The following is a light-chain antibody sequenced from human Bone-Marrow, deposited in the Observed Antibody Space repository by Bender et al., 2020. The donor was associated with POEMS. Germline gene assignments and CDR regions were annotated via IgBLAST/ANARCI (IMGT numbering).Light chain of an antibody. J-gene: IGLJ1*01. CDR1: SSDVGTSNL. CDR2: EVS. Sequence: QSALTQPASVSGSPGQSITISCTATSSDVGTSNLVSWYQQHPGKAPRLMIYEVSKRPSGVSNRFSGSKSGTTASLTVSGLQAEDEADYYCSSYAGSNSYVFGTGTKINVL. CDR3: SSYAGSNSYV. V-gene: IGLV2-14*02.